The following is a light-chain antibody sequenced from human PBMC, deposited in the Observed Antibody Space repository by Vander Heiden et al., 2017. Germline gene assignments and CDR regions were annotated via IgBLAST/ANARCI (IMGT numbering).Light chain of an antibody. J-gene: IGLJ2*01. CDR1: SSDIRSRA. CDR2: RNN. CDR3: AAWDDSLNGVV. V-gene: IGLV1-44*01. Sequence: QSVLTQPPSTSRTPGQRVPISCSGSSSDIRSRAVNWSPLLTVTAPTLLRHRNNERPSGVPDRFSGAKSGNSASLAIRGHQSEDEADYDCAAWDDSLNGVVVGGGTKLTVL.